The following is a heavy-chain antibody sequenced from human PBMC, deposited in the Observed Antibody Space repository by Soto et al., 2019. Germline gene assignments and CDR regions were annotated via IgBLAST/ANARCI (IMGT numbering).Heavy chain of an antibody. Sequence: PSETLSLTCTVSGRSISSYYWSWIRQPAGKGLEWIGYIYYSVSTNYNPSLKSRVTISVDTPKNQFSLKLSSVTAADTAVYYCARDYVSSSWHINWFDPWGKVKLVTVSS. CDR2: IYYSVST. CDR3: ARDYVSSSWHINWFDP. V-gene: IGHV4-59*01. CDR1: GRSISSYY. D-gene: IGHD6-13*01. J-gene: IGHJ5*02.